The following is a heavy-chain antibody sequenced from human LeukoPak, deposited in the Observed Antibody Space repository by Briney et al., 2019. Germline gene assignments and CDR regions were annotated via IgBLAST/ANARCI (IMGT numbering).Heavy chain of an antibody. D-gene: IGHD6-13*01. CDR1: GYSISSGYY. J-gene: IGHJ4*02. V-gene: IGHV4-38-2*02. CDR3: ARGLGRQQLVSPFDY. CDR2: IYHSGTI. Sequence: SETLSLTCTVSGYSISSGYYWGWIRQPTGKGLEWLASIYHSGTIYYNPSLKSRVTISVDTSKNQFSLKLTSVTAADTAVYYCARGLGRQQLVSPFDYWGQGTLDTVSS.